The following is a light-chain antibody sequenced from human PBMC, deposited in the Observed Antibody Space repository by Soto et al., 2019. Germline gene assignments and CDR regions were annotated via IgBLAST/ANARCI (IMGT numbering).Light chain of an antibody. Sequence: QSVLTQPRLVSGPPGQSVSISCSGTSSDVGTYNYVSWYQQHPGKAPKLMIYDVSKRPSGVPDRFSGSKSGNTASLTISGLQAEDEADYYCCSYAGGYTHAVFGGGTKLTVL. CDR1: SSDVGTYNY. V-gene: IGLV2-11*01. J-gene: IGLJ2*01. CDR2: DVS. CDR3: CSYAGGYTHAV.